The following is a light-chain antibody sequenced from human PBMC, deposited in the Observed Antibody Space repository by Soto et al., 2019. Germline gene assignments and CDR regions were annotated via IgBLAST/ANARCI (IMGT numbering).Light chain of an antibody. V-gene: IGKV1-12*01. CDR2: AAS. CDR1: QDINNR. CDR3: LQVKSLPRT. Sequence: DIQMTQSPSSVSASVGVRVTITCRASQDINNRLAWFQQRPGRAPKYLIQAASILQSGFPSRFSGSGSGTDFTLPINSLQTEDLATYYCLQVKSLPRTFGQGTKVELK. J-gene: IGKJ1*01.